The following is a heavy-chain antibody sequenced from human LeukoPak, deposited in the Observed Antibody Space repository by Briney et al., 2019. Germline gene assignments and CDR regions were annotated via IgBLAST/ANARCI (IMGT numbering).Heavy chain of an antibody. V-gene: IGHV3-30-3*01. CDR2: ISYDGSNK. Sequence: GGSLRLSCAASGFTFSSYAMHWVRQAPGKGLEWVAVISYDGSNKYYADSVKGRFTISRDNSKNTLYLQMNSLRAEDTAVYYCARDLRWEPGPIDYWGQGTLVTVSS. CDR1: GFTFSSYA. D-gene: IGHD1-26*01. CDR3: ARDLRWEPGPIDY. J-gene: IGHJ4*02.